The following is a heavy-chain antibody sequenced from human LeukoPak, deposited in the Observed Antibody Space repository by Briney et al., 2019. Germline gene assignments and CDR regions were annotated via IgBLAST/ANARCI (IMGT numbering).Heavy chain of an antibody. J-gene: IGHJ4*02. CDR3: ARDREELRYFDWLLFDY. V-gene: IGHV1-3*01. CDR2: INAVNGNT. Sequence: ASVKVSCKASGYTFTSYAMHWVRQAPGQRLEWMGWINAVNGNTKYSQKFRGRVTITRDTSASSAYMELSSLRSEDTAVYYCARDREELRYFDWLLFDYWGQGTLVTVSS. D-gene: IGHD3-9*01. CDR1: GYTFTSYA.